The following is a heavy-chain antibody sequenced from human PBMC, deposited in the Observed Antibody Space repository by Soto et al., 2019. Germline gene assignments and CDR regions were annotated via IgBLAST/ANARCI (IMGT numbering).Heavy chain of an antibody. CDR2: IKQDGSEK. D-gene: IGHD4-4*01. CDR1: GFTFSSYW. Sequence: GGSLRLSCAASGFTFSSYWMSWVRQAPGKGLEWVANIKQDGSEKYYVDSVKGRFTISRDNAKNSLYLQMNSLRAEDTAVYYCAREPTALYYYYGMDVWGQGTTVTVSS. CDR3: AREPTALYYYYGMDV. J-gene: IGHJ6*02. V-gene: IGHV3-7*05.